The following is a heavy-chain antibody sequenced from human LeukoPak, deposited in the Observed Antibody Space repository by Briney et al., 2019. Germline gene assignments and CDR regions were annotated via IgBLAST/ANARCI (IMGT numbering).Heavy chain of an antibody. J-gene: IGHJ4*02. D-gene: IGHD3-22*01. CDR1: GGSISSYP. Sequence: SETLSLTCTVSGGSISSYPWSWIRQPAGKGLEWIGRIYTSGNTNYNPSLKSRVTMSVDTPKNQFSLNLRSVTAADTAVYYCARDRGDSSGYYPDYWGQGTLVTVSS. V-gene: IGHV4-4*07. CDR3: ARDRGDSSGYYPDY. CDR2: IYTSGNT.